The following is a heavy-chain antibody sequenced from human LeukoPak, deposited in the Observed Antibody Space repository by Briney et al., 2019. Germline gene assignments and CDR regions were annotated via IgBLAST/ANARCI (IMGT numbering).Heavy chain of an antibody. V-gene: IGHV1-18*01. CDR3: ARDNSAISDCSSASCFHFKY. J-gene: IGHJ4*02. Sequence: ASVKVSCKASGYTFTRYGITWVRQAPAQGLEWMGWISAYNGNTNYAHKVQGRVTMTTDTSTRTAYMELRSLSSDDTAVYYCARDNSAISDCSSASCFHFKYWGQGTLVTVSS. D-gene: IGHD2-2*01. CDR2: ISAYNGNT. CDR1: GYTFTRYG.